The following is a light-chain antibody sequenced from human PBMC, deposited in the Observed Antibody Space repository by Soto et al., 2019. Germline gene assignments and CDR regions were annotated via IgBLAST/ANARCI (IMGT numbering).Light chain of an antibody. J-gene: IGKJ2*01. V-gene: IGKV1-5*01. CDR3: QQYDTYYT. CDR2: DVS. CDR1: QSVTNW. Sequence: DIEMTQSPSTLSASVVDRVTITCRASQSVTNWLAWYQQKPGQAPTLLIYDVSRLETGVPSRFSGSGSGTESTLTINSLQPEDFATYFCQQYDTYYTFGQGTKVDIK.